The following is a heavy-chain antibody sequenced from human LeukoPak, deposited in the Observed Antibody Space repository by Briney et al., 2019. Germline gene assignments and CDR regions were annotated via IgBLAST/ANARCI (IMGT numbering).Heavy chain of an antibody. D-gene: IGHD3-9*01. V-gene: IGHV3-23*01. CDR3: TTVYYTLLPGYLNQMDV. CDR2: ISGSGGST. J-gene: IGHJ6*04. Sequence: GGSLRLSRAASGFTFSSYGMSWVRQAPGKGLEWVSAISGSGGSTYYADSVKGRFTISRDNSKNTLYLQMNSLRSEDTAIYYCTTVYYTLLPGYLNQMDVWGKGTTVTISS. CDR1: GFTFSSYG.